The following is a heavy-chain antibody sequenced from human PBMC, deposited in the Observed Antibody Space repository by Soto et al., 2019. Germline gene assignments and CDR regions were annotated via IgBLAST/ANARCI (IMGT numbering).Heavy chain of an antibody. Sequence: LSLTCTVSGGSISSGGYYWSWIPQHPGKGLGCIGYIYYSGSTYYNPSLKSRVTISVDTSKNQFSLKLSSVTAADTAVYYGATNGDYYDRSGPNYFPHWGQGTLVTVSS. CDR1: GGSISSGGYY. CDR2: IYYSGST. CDR3: ATNGDYYDRSGPNYFPH. D-gene: IGHD3-22*01. V-gene: IGHV4-31*03. J-gene: IGHJ1*01.